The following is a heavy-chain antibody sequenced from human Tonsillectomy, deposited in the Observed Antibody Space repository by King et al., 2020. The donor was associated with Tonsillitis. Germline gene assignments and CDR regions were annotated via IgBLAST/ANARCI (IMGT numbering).Heavy chain of an antibody. CDR1: GGSISSYY. J-gene: IGHJ4*02. CDR2: IYYSGST. Sequence: VQLQESGPGLVKPSETLSLTCTVSGGSISSYYWSWIRQPPGKGLEWIGYIYYSGSTNYNPSLKSRVTISVYTSKNQFSLKLGSVTAADTAVYYCASTPGISYFDYWGQGTLVTVSS. CDR3: ASTPGISYFDY. V-gene: IGHV4-59*01. D-gene: IGHD1-14*01.